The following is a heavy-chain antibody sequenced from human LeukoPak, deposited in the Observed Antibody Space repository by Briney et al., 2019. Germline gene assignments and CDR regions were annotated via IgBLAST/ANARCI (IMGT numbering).Heavy chain of an antibody. CDR2: IKSKTDGGTT. Sequence: PGGSLRLSCAASGFTFSNAWMSWVRQAPGKGLEWVGRIKSKTDGGTTDYAAPAKGRFTISRDDSKNTLYLQMNSLKTEDTAVYYCTTWYYYDSGGSSYYFDYWGQGTLVTVSS. V-gene: IGHV3-15*01. CDR3: TTWYYYDSGGSSYYFDY. CDR1: GFTFSNAW. J-gene: IGHJ4*02. D-gene: IGHD3-22*01.